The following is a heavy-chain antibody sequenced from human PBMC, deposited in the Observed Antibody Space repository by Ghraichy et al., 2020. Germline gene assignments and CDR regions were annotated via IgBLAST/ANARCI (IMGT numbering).Heavy chain of an antibody. CDR1: GDSVSSNSAA. CDR3: ARSQGSAWYSGTEDYYYYGMDV. CDR2: TYYRSKWYN. D-gene: IGHD1-26*01. Sequence: SQTLSLTCAISGDSVSSNSAAWNWIRQSPSRGLEWLGRTYYRSKWYNDYAVSVKSRITINPDTSKNQFSLQLNSVTPEDTAVYYCARSQGSAWYSGTEDYYYYGMDVWGQGTTVTVSS. V-gene: IGHV6-1*01. J-gene: IGHJ6*02.